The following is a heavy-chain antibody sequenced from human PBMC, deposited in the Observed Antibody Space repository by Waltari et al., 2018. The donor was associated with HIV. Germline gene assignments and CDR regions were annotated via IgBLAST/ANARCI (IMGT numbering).Heavy chain of an antibody. Sequence: QVQLQESGPGLVKPSQTLSLTCIVSGGSINSDDYSWNWIRQPPGKGLEWIGSIYYGGSTYYTPSLKSRITVSVDRSKNQFALKLTSVTAADTAVYYCARIGTLQYYFDYWGQGTLVTVSS. V-gene: IGHV4-30-4*08. D-gene: IGHD1-1*01. CDR2: IYYGGST. CDR3: ARIGTLQYYFDY. J-gene: IGHJ4*02. CDR1: GGSINSDDYS.